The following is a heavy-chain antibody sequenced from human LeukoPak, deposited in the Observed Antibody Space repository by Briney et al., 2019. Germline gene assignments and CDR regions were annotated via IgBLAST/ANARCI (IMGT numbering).Heavy chain of an antibody. CDR1: GGSISSGDYY. V-gene: IGHV4-30-4*01. J-gene: IGHJ5*02. CDR2: MYYSGST. CDR3: ARVGQYYDLWSGYYSRRDEWNWFDP. D-gene: IGHD3-3*01. Sequence: SLTLSLTCTVSGGSISSGDYYWSWIRQPPGKGLEWIGYMYYSGSTYYNPSLKSRVTISVDTSKNQFSLKLSSVTAADTAVYYCARVGQYYDLWSGYYSRRDEWNWFDPWGQGTLVTVSS.